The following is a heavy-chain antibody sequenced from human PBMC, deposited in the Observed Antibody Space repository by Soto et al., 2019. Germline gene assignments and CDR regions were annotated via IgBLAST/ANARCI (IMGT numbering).Heavy chain of an antibody. CDR1: GNTHTIYF. V-gene: IGHV1-2*02. D-gene: IGHD3-16*01. J-gene: IGHJ4*02. CDR3: ARGGSYYAH. Sequence: ASVKFYCKASGNTHTIYFIHWLRQAPGQGPEWMGWINSVSGGTNYAPRFRGRVSMTRDTSSATAFLDLSGLRSDDTAVYYCARGGSYYAHWGQGSLVTVSS. CDR2: INSVSGGT.